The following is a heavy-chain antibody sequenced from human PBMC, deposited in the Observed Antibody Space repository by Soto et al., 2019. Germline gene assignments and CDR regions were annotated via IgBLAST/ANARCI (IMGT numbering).Heavy chain of an antibody. J-gene: IGHJ4*02. V-gene: IGHV3-23*01. CDR2: ISGSGGSK. CDR3: AKEGEGYYFDS. CDR1: GFTFSSYA. Sequence: GSLRLSCAASGFTFSSYAMSWVRQAPGKGLEWVSAISGSGGSKYYEDSVKGRFTISSANSKNTLYLQMNSLRAEDTAVYYCAKEGEGYYFDSWGQGTLVTVS.